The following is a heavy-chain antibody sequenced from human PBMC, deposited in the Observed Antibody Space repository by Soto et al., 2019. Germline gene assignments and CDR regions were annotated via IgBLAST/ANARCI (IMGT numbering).Heavy chain of an antibody. CDR1: GYTFTDYF. CDR2: INPNSGGT. CDR3: ASSTSSYLRPDY. Sequence: ASVKVSCKASGYTFTDYFIHWVRQAPGQGLEWMGWINPNSGGTNYVQKFQGRVTMTRDTSISTVYMELSGLRSDDTAVYYCASSTSSYLRPDYWGQGTLVTVSS. V-gene: IGHV1-2*02. J-gene: IGHJ4*02. D-gene: IGHD6-6*01.